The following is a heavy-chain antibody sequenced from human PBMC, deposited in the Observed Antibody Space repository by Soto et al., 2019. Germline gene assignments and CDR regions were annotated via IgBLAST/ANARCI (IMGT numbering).Heavy chain of an antibody. Sequence: GGSLRLSCAASGFTFSNAWMSWVRQAPGKGLEWVGRIKSKTDGGTTDDAAPVKGRLTISRDDSKNTLYLKMNSLKTEDTAVYYCTTSSERFLDWLSTPDAFDIWGQGTMVTVSS. CDR3: TTSSERFLDWLSTPDAFDI. V-gene: IGHV3-15*01. J-gene: IGHJ3*02. CDR2: IKSKTDGGTT. D-gene: IGHD3-3*01. CDR1: GFTFSNAW.